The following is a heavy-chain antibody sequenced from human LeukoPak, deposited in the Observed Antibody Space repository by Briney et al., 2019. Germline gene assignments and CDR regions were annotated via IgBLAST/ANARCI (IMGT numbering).Heavy chain of an antibody. V-gene: IGHV3-74*01. D-gene: IGHD3-16*01. CDR2: ISSEGSST. Sequence: GGSLRLSCAASGFAFSTYWMHWVRQAPGKGLVWVSRISSEGSSTTYADSVKGRFTISRDNAKDTLYLQMNSLRAEDTAVYYCARGENTYIDYWGQGTLVTVSS. CDR3: ARGENTYIDY. J-gene: IGHJ4*02. CDR1: GFAFSTYW.